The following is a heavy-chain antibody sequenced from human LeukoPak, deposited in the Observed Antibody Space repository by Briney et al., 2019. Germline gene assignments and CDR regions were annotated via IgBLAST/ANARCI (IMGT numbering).Heavy chain of an antibody. CDR3: ARDRGGRTGLDD. Sequence: GGSLRLSCAASGFTFSNYWMTWVRQAPGKGLEWVANMNQDGSEKYYVDSVKGRFTISRDNAENSLYLQMNSLRAEDTAVYYCARDRGGRTGLDDWGQGTLVAVSS. D-gene: IGHD2-15*01. J-gene: IGHJ4*02. CDR2: MNQDGSEK. V-gene: IGHV3-7*04. CDR1: GFTFSNYW.